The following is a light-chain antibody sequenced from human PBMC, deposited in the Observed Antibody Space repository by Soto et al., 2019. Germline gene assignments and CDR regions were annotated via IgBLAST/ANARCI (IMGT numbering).Light chain of an antibody. CDR2: DTS. CDR1: QTVSNY. CDR3: QQRSSWPL. Sequence: PGDTATLSCRASQTVSNYLTWYQQKPGQAPRLLIYDTSKRAAGIPARFSGSGSGTDFTLTISSLEPEDFAVYYCQQRSSWPLFGGGTKVDIK. V-gene: IGKV3-11*01. J-gene: IGKJ4*01.